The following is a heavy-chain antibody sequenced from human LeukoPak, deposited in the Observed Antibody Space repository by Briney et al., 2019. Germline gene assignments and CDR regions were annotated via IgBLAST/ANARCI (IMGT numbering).Heavy chain of an antibody. Sequence: GGSLRLSCATSGFTFSSYWMTWVRQAPGKGLEWVASIVEDGSETYYLDSVKGRFTFSRDNAKNSMSLQMNSLRPEDTAVYYCATTEHWLPQGVDYWGQGTLVTVSS. CDR2: IVEDGSET. V-gene: IGHV3-7*01. CDR1: GFTFSSYW. CDR3: ATTEHWLPQGVDY. D-gene: IGHD6-19*01. J-gene: IGHJ4*02.